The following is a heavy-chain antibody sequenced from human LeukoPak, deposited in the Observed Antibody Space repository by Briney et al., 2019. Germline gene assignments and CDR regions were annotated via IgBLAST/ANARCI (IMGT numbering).Heavy chain of an antibody. CDR2: IYYSGST. Sequence: ASETLSLTCTVSGGSISSYYWSWIRQPPGKGLEWIGYIYYSGSTNYNPSLKSRVTISVDTSKNQFSLKLSSVTAADTAVYYCAREDYYDSSGYPIWGQGTLVTVSS. V-gene: IGHV4-59*01. D-gene: IGHD3-22*01. J-gene: IGHJ4*02. CDR1: GGSISSYY. CDR3: AREDYYDSSGYPI.